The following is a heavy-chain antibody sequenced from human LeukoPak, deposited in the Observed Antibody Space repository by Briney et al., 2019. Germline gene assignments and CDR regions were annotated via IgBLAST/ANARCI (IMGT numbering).Heavy chain of an antibody. D-gene: IGHD4-23*01. CDR3: ARARVVNDNLGDYYYYMDV. J-gene: IGHJ6*03. V-gene: IGHV3-48*01. CDR1: GFTFSGYS. CDR2: ISPSITI. Sequence: PGGSLRLSCAASGFTFSGYSMNWVRQAPGKGLEWVSYISPSITIYYADSVKGRFTISRDTAKNSLYLQMNSLRAEDTALYFCARARVVNDNLGDYYYYMDVWGKGTTVTVSS.